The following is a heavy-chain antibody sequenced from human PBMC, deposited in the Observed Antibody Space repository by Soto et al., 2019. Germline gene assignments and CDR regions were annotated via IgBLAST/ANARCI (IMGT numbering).Heavy chain of an antibody. D-gene: IGHD5-18*01. J-gene: IGHJ1*01. V-gene: IGHV1-69*06. CDR1: GGTFISYA. CDR2: IIPIFGTA. Sequence: QVQLVQSGAEVKKPGSSVNVSCKASGGTFISYAISWVRQAPGQGLEWMGGIIPIFGTANYAQKFKGRVTITADKSTSTAYMELSSLRSEDTAVYYCARARGDTAMVLLQHWGQGTLVTVSS. CDR3: ARARGDTAMVLLQH.